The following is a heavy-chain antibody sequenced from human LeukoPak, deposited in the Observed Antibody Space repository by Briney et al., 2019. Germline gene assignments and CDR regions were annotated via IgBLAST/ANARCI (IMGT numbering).Heavy chain of an antibody. D-gene: IGHD2-15*01. J-gene: IGHJ4*02. CDR1: GASINNNY. CDR2: IYYSGST. V-gene: IGHV4-59*12. Sequence: SETLSLTCTVSGASINNNYWSWIRRPPGKRLEWIGFIYYSGSTNYNPSLKSRVTISVDTSKNQFSLKLSSVTAADTAVYYCARAVVVVAAKFDYWGQGTLVTVSS. CDR3: ARAVVVVAAKFDY.